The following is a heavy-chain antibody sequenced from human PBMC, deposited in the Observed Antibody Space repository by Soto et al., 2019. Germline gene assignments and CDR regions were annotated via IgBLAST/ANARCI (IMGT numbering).Heavy chain of an antibody. CDR3: ARHGIVVVHTTYGMDV. CDR2: IIPIFGTA. J-gene: IGHJ6*01. CDR1: GGPFSSYA. V-gene: IGHV1-69*13. D-gene: IGHD3-22*01. Sequence: SVEVYFKASGGPFSSYAISLVRQAPGQGLEWMGGIIPIFGTANYAQKFQGRVTITADESTSTAYMELSSLRSEDTAVYYCARHGIVVVHTTYGMDVWGQGTTVTVSS.